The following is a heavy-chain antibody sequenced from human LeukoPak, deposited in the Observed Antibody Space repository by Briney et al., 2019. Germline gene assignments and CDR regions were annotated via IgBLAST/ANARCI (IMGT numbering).Heavy chain of an antibody. D-gene: IGHD3-9*01. J-gene: IGHJ5*02. V-gene: IGHV3-74*01. CDR1: GFTLSSYW. CDR3: ARGVGYYDILTGYFFDP. Sequence: GGSLRLSCAASGFTLSSYWMHWVRHAPGKGLVWVSRINSDGSSTSYADSVKGRFTISRDNAKNTLYLQMNSLRAEDTAVYYCARGVGYYDILTGYFFDPWGQGTLVTVSS. CDR2: INSDGSST.